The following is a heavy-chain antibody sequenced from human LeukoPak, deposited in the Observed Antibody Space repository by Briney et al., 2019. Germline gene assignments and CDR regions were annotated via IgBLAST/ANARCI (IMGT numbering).Heavy chain of an antibody. Sequence: SETLSLTCAVYGGSFSGYYWSWIRQPPGKGLEWIGEINHSGSTNYNPSLKSRVTISVDTSKNQFSLKLSSVTAADTAVYYCARDWPRLRWSLDYWGQGTLVTVSS. V-gene: IGHV4-34*01. CDR3: ARDWPRLRWSLDY. CDR2: INHSGST. J-gene: IGHJ4*02. CDR1: GGSFSGYY. D-gene: IGHD4-23*01.